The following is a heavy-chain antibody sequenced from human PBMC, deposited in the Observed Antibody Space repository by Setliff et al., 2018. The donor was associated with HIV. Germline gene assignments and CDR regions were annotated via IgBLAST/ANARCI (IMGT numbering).Heavy chain of an antibody. Sequence: SETLSLTCSVSGASIGSSHYYWGWIRQPPGQRLEWIGFISFAGHINYNPSLSSRVTVSRDTSRNQFSMTLTSVTAADTAVYYCARSFGWGAFNVWGQGTVVTVSS. CDR1: GASIGSSHYY. V-gene: IGHV4-61*05. CDR3: ARSFGWGAFNV. D-gene: IGHD6-19*01. J-gene: IGHJ3*01. CDR2: ISFAGHI.